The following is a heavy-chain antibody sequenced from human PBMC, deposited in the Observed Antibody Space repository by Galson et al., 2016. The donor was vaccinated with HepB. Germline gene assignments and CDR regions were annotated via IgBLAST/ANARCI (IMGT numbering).Heavy chain of an antibody. Sequence: SLRLSCAASGFTVSNNYMSWVRQAPGKGLEWASVIYSGGATKYADSVKGRFTISRDDSKNTLYLQMDNLRAEDTALYYCASAPSRGVWGQGTTVTVSS. CDR3: ASAPSRGV. CDR2: IYSGGAT. J-gene: IGHJ6*02. V-gene: IGHV3-66*01. CDR1: GFTVSNNY. D-gene: IGHD3-10*01.